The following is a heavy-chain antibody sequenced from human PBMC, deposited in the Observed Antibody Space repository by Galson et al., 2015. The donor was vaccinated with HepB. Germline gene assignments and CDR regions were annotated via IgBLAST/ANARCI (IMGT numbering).Heavy chain of an antibody. CDR3: VVESDGDNPVRQDY. Sequence: SLRLSCAASGFTFDDYTMHWVRQAPGKGLEWVSLISWDGGSTYYADSVKGRFTISRDNSKNSLYLQMNSLRTEDTALYYCVVESDGDNPVRQDYWGQGTLVTVSS. V-gene: IGHV3-43*01. CDR1: GFTFDDYT. J-gene: IGHJ4*02. D-gene: IGHD4-17*01. CDR2: ISWDGGST.